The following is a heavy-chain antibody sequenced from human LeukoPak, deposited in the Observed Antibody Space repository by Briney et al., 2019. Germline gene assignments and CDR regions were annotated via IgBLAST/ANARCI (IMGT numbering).Heavy chain of an antibody. D-gene: IGHD2-8*02. CDR1: GFTLRDFW. CDR3: VRETCTGACYPYYLDY. CDR2: LNSDGSST. Sequence: PGGSLRLSCAASGFTLRDFWMHWVRQAPGMGLVWVSRLNSDGSSTSYADSVKGRFTISRDNAKNTVYLQMNSLRAEDTAVYYCVRETCTGACYPYYLDYWGQGTLVTVSS. V-gene: IGHV3-74*01. J-gene: IGHJ4*02.